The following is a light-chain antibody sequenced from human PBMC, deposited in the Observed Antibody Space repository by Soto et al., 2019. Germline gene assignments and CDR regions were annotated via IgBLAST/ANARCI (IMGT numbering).Light chain of an antibody. CDR3: SSYAGINNLV. Sequence: QSVLTQPASASGSPGQSVTISCTGTSSDVGGYNYVSWYQLHPGKAPKLMIYEVSKRPSGVPDRFLGSKSGNTASLTVSGLQAEDEADYYCSSYAGINNLVFGGGTKLTV. V-gene: IGLV2-8*01. CDR2: EVS. J-gene: IGLJ2*01. CDR1: SSDVGGYNY.